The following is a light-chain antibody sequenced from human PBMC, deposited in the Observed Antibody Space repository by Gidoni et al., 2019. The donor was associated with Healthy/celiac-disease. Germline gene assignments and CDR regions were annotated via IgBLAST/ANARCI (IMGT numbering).Light chain of an antibody. Sequence: QSVLYSSNNKNYLAWYQQKPGQPPKLLIYWASTRESGVPDRFSGSGSGTDFTLTISSLQAEDVAVYYCQQYYSTPFTFGPGTKVDIK. CDR1: QSVLYSSNNKNY. J-gene: IGKJ3*01. CDR2: WAS. V-gene: IGKV4-1*01. CDR3: QQYYSTPFT.